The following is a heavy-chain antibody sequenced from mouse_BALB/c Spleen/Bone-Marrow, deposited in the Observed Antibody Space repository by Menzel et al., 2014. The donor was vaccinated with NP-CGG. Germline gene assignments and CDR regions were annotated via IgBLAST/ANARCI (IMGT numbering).Heavy chain of an antibody. D-gene: IGHD1-1*01. J-gene: IGHJ3*01. V-gene: IGHV14-3*02. Sequence: DVKLVESGAELVKPGASVKLSCTASGFNIKDTHMHWVKQGPEQGLEWIGRIDPANGNTKYDPNFQGKATITADTSSNTAYLQLSSLTSEDTAAYYCSRDYGGTAWFACWGHGTLVTVSA. CDR1: GFNIKDTH. CDR3: SRDYGGTAWFAC. CDR2: IDPANGNT.